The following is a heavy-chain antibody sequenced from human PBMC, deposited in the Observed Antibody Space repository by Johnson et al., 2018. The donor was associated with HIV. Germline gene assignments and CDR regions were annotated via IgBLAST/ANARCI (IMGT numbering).Heavy chain of an antibody. Sequence: QVQLVESGGGVVQPGRSLRLSCAASGFSFSNYAMHWVRQAPGKGLEWVAIISYDGSNKYYADSVKGRFTISRDNSKNMLYLQMNSLRAEDTAVYYCAKEYRGRWAHDYYDSSGSDDAFDIWGQGTMVTVSS. D-gene: IGHD3-22*01. CDR2: ISYDGSNK. J-gene: IGHJ3*02. V-gene: IGHV3-30*04. CDR1: GFSFSNYA. CDR3: AKEYRGRWAHDYYDSSGSDDAFDI.